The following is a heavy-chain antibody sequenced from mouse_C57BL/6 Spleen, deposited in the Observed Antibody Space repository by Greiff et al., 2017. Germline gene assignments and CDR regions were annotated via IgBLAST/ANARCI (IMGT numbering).Heavy chain of an antibody. Sequence: QVQLKQPGAELVKPGASVKLSCKASGYTFTSYWMHWVKQRPGQGLEWIGMIHPNSGSTNYNEKFKSKATLTVDKSSSTAYMQLGSLPSEDSAVYDCARGATTVVDMYYFDYWGQGTTLTVAS. CDR3: ARGATTVVDMYYFDY. D-gene: IGHD1-1*01. CDR1: GYTFTSYW. J-gene: IGHJ2*01. CDR2: IHPNSGST. V-gene: IGHV1-64*01.